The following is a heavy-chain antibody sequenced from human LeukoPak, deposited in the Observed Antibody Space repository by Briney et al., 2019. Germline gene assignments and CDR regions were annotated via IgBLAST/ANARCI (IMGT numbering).Heavy chain of an antibody. Sequence: PGGSLRLSCAASGFTFSSYSMNWVRQAPGKGLEWVSSISSSSSYIYYADSVKGRFTISRDNAKNSLYLQMNSLRAEDTAVYYCASGRDIVVVPAAIGYWGQGTLVTVSS. CDR2: ISSSSSYI. CDR3: ASGRDIVVVPAAIGY. V-gene: IGHV3-21*01. CDR1: GFTFSSYS. J-gene: IGHJ4*02. D-gene: IGHD2-2*01.